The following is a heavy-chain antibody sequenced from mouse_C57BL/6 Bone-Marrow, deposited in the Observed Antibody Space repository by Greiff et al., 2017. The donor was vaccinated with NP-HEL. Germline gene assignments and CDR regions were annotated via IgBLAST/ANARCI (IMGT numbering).Heavy chain of an antibody. CDR1: GYTFTSYW. J-gene: IGHJ2*01. D-gene: IGHD1-1*01. Sequence: QVKLQQPGAELVKPGASVKLSCKASGYTFTSYWMHWVKQRPGRGLEWIGRIDPNSGGTKYNEKFKSKATLTVDKHSSTAYMQLSSLTSEDSAVYYCAREDYYGSSYFDYWGQGTTLTVSS. CDR3: AREDYYGSSYFDY. V-gene: IGHV1-72*01. CDR2: IDPNSGGT.